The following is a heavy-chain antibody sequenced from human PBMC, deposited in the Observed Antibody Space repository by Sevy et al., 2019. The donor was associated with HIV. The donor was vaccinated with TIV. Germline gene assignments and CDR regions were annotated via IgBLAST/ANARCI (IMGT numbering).Heavy chain of an antibody. J-gene: IGHJ6*03. CDR3: AKDRVRGFDYYYYYMDV. Sequence: GESLKISCAASGFTFSSYGMHWVRQAPGKGLEWVAFIRYDGSNKYYADSVKGRFTISRDNSKNTLYLQMNSLRAEDTAVYYCAKDRVRGFDYYYYYMDVWGKGTTVTVSS. CDR2: IRYDGSNK. D-gene: IGHD3-9*01. V-gene: IGHV3-30*02. CDR1: GFTFSSYG.